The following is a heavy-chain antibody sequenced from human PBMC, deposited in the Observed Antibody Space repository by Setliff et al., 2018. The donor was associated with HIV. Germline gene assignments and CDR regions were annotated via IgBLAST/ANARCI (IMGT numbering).Heavy chain of an antibody. Sequence: SETLSLTCTVTGASTSDNIYYWGWIRHSPGKGLEWIASAHYSGAIFYNPSLKSRVTMSVDTSGSRFSLKLNSVTAADTAVYDCARASAFRDGWYLTHGAFDIWGQGTMVTVSS. J-gene: IGHJ3*02. CDR3: ARASAFRDGWYLTHGAFDI. D-gene: IGHD6-19*01. CDR1: GASTSDNIYY. V-gene: IGHV4-39*02. CDR2: AHYSGAI.